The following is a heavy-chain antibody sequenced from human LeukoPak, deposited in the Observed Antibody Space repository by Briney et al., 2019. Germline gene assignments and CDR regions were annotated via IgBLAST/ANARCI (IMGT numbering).Heavy chain of an antibody. CDR1: GYTLTELS. V-gene: IGHV1-24*01. CDR3: ARAHRSGYFQH. D-gene: IGHD3-10*01. CDR2: FDPEDGET. J-gene: IGHJ1*01. Sequence: ASVKVSCKVSGYTLTELSMHWVRQAPGKGLEWMGGFDPEDGETIYAQKFQGRVTMTRDTSTSTVYMELSSLRSEDTAVYYCARAHRSGYFQHWGQGTLVTVSS.